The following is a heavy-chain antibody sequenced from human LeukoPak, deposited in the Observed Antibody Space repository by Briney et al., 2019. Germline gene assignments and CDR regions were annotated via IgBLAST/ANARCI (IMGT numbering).Heavy chain of an antibody. CDR3: ASSYYYGSGSYYYTSYFDY. Sequence: SQTLSLTCTVSGGSISSGGYYWSWIRQHPGKGLEWIGYIYYSGSTYYNPSLKSRVTISVDTSKNQFSLKLSSVTAADTAVYYCASSYYYGSGSYYYTSYFDYWGQGTLVTVSS. CDR2: IYYSGST. V-gene: IGHV4-31*03. D-gene: IGHD3-10*01. J-gene: IGHJ4*02. CDR1: GGSISSGGYY.